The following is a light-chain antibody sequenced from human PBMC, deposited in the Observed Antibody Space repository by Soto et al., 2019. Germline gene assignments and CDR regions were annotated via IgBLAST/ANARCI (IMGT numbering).Light chain of an antibody. Sequence: EIGVTQSPCTLSLSPGERATLSCRASQSVSSSYLAWYQQKPGQAPRLLIYGASSRATGIPDRFSGSGSGTDFTLTISRLEPEDFAVYYCQQYAGSPWTFAQGTKVDIK. J-gene: IGKJ1*01. CDR2: GAS. CDR3: QQYAGSPWT. V-gene: IGKV3-20*01. CDR1: QSVSSSY.